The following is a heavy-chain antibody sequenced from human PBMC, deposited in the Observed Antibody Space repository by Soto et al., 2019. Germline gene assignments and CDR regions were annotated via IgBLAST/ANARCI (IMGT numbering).Heavy chain of an antibody. J-gene: IGHJ4*02. D-gene: IGHD2-15*01. CDR2: IIPIFGTA. CDR3: GLGIVVVVAARVDY. V-gene: IGHV1-69*01. CDR1: GGTFSSYA. Sequence: SVKVSCKASGGTFSSYAISWVRQAPGQGLEWMGGIIPIFGTANYAQKFQGRVTITADESTSTAYMELSSLRSEDTAVYYCGLGIVVVVAARVDYWGQGTLVTVSS.